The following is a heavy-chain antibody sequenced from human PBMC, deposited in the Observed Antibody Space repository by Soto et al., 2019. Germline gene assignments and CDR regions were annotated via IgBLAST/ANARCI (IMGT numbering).Heavy chain of an antibody. J-gene: IGHJ5*02. CDR2: FDPEDGET. CDR3: ATGGWAARQGRFDP. D-gene: IGHD6-6*01. Sequence: GASVKVSCKVSGYTLTELSMHWVRQAPGKGLEWMGGFDPEDGETIYAQKFQGRVTMTEDTSTDTAYMELSSLRSEDTAVYYCATGGWAARQGRFDPWGQGTLVTVSS. CDR1: GYTLTELS. V-gene: IGHV1-24*01.